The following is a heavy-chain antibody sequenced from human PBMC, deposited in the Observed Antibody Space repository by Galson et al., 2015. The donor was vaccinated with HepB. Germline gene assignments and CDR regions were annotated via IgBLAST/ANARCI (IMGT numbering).Heavy chain of an antibody. CDR3: ARGDSGSFFGVYGMDV. J-gene: IGHJ6*02. V-gene: IGHV1-69*02. CDR1: EDIFDIYT. CDR2: LIPVLGVA. D-gene: IGHD1-26*01. Sequence: SVTVSCKASEDIFDIYTIAWLRQAPGQRLEWMGRLIPVLGVADHAQNFQDRITITADTSTTTVYLDVRNLTSDDTAVYFCARGDSGSFFGVYGMDVWGQGSPISVS.